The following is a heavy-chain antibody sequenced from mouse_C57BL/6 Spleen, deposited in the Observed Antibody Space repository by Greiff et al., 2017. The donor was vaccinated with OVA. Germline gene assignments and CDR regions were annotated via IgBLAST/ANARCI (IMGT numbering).Heavy chain of an antibody. CDR2: ISSGGSYT. D-gene: IGHD2-4*01. CDR3: SFYYECYYAMDY. Sequence: EVKLMESGGDLVKPGGSLKLSCAASGFTFSSYGMSWVRQTPDKRLEWVATISSGGSYTYYPDSVKGRFTISRDNAKNTLYLQMSILMSESTAMYSCSFYYECYYAMDYWGPGPSATVSS. CDR1: GFTFSSYG. V-gene: IGHV5-6*01. J-gene: IGHJ4*01.